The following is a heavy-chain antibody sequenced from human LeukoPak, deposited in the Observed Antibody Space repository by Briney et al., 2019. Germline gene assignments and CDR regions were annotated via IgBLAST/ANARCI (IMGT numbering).Heavy chain of an antibody. CDR3: ARPGYSSSWYGSWFDP. D-gene: IGHD6-13*01. Sequence: SETLSLTCTVSGGSISSRSYYWGWIRQPPGKGLEWIGSIYYSGSTYYNPSLQSRVTISVDTSKNQFSLKLSSVTAADTAVYYCARPGYSSSWYGSWFDPWGQGTLVTVSS. V-gene: IGHV4-39*01. CDR2: IYYSGST. CDR1: GGSISSRSYY. J-gene: IGHJ5*02.